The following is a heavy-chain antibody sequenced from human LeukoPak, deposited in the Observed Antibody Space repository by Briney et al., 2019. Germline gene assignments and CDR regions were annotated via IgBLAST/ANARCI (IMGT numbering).Heavy chain of an antibody. J-gene: IGHJ2*01. Sequence: PSETLSLTCAVYGGSFSGYYWSWIRQPPGKGLEWIGEINHSGSTNYNPSLKSRVTISVDTSENQFSLKLSSVTAADTAVYYCARDHWYYYDSSGYYPYWYFDLWGRGTLVTVSS. CDR1: GGSFSGYY. V-gene: IGHV4-34*01. CDR2: INHSGST. CDR3: ARDHWYYYDSSGYYPYWYFDL. D-gene: IGHD3-22*01.